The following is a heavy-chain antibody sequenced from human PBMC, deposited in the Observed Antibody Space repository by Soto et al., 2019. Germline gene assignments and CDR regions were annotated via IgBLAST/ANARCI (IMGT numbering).Heavy chain of an antibody. Sequence: SETLSLTCAVSGYSISSGYYWGWIRQPPGKGLEWIGSIYHSGSTYYNPSLRSRGTISVDTSKNQFSLKLSSVTAADTAVYYCARFPGGWLDYWGQGTLVTVSS. CDR2: IYHSGST. D-gene: IGHD6-19*01. CDR1: GYSISSGYY. V-gene: IGHV4-38-2*01. CDR3: ARFPGGWLDY. J-gene: IGHJ4*02.